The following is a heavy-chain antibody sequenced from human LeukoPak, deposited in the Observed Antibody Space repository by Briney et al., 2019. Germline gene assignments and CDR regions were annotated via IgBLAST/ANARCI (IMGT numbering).Heavy chain of an antibody. CDR3: AKDGGGGDAYYYYYYGMDV. V-gene: IGHV3-30*18. Sequence: GRSLRLSCAASGFTFSSYGMHWVRQAPGKGLEWVAVISYDGSNKYYADSVKGRFTISRDNSKNTLYLQMNSLRAEDTAVYYCAKDGGGGDAYYYYYYGMDVWGQGTTVTVSS. CDR2: ISYDGSNK. J-gene: IGHJ6*02. CDR1: GFTFSSYG. D-gene: IGHD2-21*02.